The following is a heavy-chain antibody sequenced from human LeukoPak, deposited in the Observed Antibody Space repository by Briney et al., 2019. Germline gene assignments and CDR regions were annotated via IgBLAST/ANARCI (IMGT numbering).Heavy chain of an antibody. J-gene: IGHJ4*02. D-gene: IGHD3-10*01. Sequence: SETLSLTCAVPGGSISSGGYSWSWIRQPPGKGLEWIGYIYHSGSTYYNPSLKSRVTISVDRSKNQFSLKLSSVTAADTAVYYCARGAESTYYYGSGSYLFDYWGQGTLVTVSS. CDR1: GGSISSGGYS. CDR2: IYHSGST. V-gene: IGHV4-30-2*01. CDR3: ARGAESTYYYGSGSYLFDY.